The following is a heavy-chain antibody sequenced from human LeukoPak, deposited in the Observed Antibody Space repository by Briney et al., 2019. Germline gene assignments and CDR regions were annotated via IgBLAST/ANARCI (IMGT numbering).Heavy chain of an antibody. CDR1: GFTFGSYW. V-gene: IGHV3-74*01. CDR2: INSDGSST. J-gene: IGHJ4*02. CDR3: ARLTLRGVIQ. Sequence: GGSLRLSCAASGFTFGSYWMHWVRQAPGKGLVWVSRINSDGSSTNYADSVKGRFTISRDNAKKTLYLQVNSLRAEDTAVYYCARLTLRGVIQWGQGTLVTVSS. D-gene: IGHD3-10*01.